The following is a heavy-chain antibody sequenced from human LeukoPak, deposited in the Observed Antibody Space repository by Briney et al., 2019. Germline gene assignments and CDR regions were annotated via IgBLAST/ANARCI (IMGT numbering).Heavy chain of an antibody. CDR3: AKENDFWSGYFFGY. D-gene: IGHD3-3*01. V-gene: IGHV3-23*01. CDR1: GFTFSSYG. Sequence: GRSLRLSCAASGFTFSSYGMHWVRQAPGKGLEWVSAISGSGGSTYYADSVKGRFTISRDNSKNTLYLQMNSLRAEDTAVYYCAKENDFWSGYFFGYWGQGTLVTVSS. J-gene: IGHJ4*02. CDR2: ISGSGGST.